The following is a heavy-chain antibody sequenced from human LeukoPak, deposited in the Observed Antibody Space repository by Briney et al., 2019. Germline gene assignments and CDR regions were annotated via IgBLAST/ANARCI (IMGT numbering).Heavy chain of an antibody. CDR2: IYHSGST. CDR1: GYSISSGYY. Sequence: SETLSLTCAVSGYSISSGYYWGWIRQPPGKGLEWIGSIYHSGSTYYNPSLKSRVTISVDTSKNQFSLKLSSVTAADTAVYYCGRRLRATVTTSDYWGQGTLVTVSS. D-gene: IGHD4-17*01. CDR3: GRRLRATVTTSDY. V-gene: IGHV4-38-2*01. J-gene: IGHJ4*02.